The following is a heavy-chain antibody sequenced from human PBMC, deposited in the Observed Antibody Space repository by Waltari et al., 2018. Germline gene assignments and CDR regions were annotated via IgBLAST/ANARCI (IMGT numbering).Heavy chain of an antibody. Sequence: ELQLVQSGAEVKKPGTTVKIAGKVSGYPSTDYQMHWVKQAPGKGLEWMGLVVPEDGDTKYAEKFRGRVIFSADTSTDTAYMELSSLSSEDTALYYCVTDFMVPPPVKRTLGYWGQGTLVTVSS. V-gene: IGHV1-69-2*01. CDR3: VTDFMVPPPVKRTLGY. D-gene: IGHD4-17*01. CDR1: GYPSTDYQ. CDR2: VVPEDGDT. J-gene: IGHJ4*02.